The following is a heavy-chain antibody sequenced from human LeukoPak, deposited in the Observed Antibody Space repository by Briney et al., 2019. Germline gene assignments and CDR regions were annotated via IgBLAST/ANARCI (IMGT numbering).Heavy chain of an antibody. CDR2: ISAYNGNT. CDR1: GYTFTSYG. Sequence: GASVKVSCKASGYTFTSYGISWVRQAPGQGLEWMGWISAYNGNTNYAQKLQGRVTMTTDTSTSTAYMELRSLRSDDTAVYYCARDPITVTTLGWFDPWGQGTLVTVSS. CDR3: ARDPITVTTLGWFDP. V-gene: IGHV1-18*01. D-gene: IGHD4-17*01. J-gene: IGHJ5*02.